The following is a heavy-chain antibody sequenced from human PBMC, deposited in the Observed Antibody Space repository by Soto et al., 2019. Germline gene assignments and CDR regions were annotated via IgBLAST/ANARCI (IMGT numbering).Heavy chain of an antibody. J-gene: IGHJ2*01. V-gene: IGHV3-33*01. Sequence: QVQLVESGGGVVQPGRSLRLSCAASGFTFSSYGMHWVRQAPGKGLEWVAVIWYDGSNKYYADSVKGRFTISRDNSKNTLYLQMNSLSAEDTAVYYCARDTKVVKWYFDLWGRGTLVTVSS. CDR3: ARDTKVVKWYFDL. D-gene: IGHD2-15*01. CDR1: GFTFSSYG. CDR2: IWYDGSNK.